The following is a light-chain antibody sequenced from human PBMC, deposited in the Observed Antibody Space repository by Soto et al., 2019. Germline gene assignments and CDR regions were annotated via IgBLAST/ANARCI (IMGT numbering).Light chain of an antibody. CDR2: TAS. J-gene: IGKJ5*01. CDR3: QQSYSTPIS. CDR1: QSISSH. V-gene: IGKV1-39*01. Sequence: DIRMTLSPSSLSASVGATVTITCRASQSISSHLNWYQQKPGKAPNLLMYTASNLQSGVPSRFSGSGSGTDFTLTSSSLQPEDFATYYCQQSYSTPISFGQGTRLEIK.